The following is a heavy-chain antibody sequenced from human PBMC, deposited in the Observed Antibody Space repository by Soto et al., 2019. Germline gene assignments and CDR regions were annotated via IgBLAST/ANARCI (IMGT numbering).Heavy chain of an antibody. V-gene: IGHV4-34*01. Sequence: PSETLSLTCAVYGGSFSGYYWSWIRQPPGKGLEWIGEINHSGSTNYNPSLKGRVTISVDTSKNQFSLKLSSVTAADTAVYYCARGRVGASYYYYYGMDVWGQGTTVTVSS. J-gene: IGHJ6*02. CDR1: GGSFSGYY. CDR3: ARGRVGASYYYYYGMDV. CDR2: INHSGST. D-gene: IGHD1-26*01.